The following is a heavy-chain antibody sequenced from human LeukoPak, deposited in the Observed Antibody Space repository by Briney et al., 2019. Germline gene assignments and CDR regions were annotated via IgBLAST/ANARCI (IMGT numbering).Heavy chain of an antibody. CDR3: AKDMAQLWFFDY. Sequence: GGSLRLSCVASGFTFSIYSMNWGGQAPGKGVEWVLSIYSSSYNTNYPDSLKGRFTISRDNSKTSLYLQMNSLRTEDTALYYCAKDMAQLWFFDYWGQGTLVTVSS. D-gene: IGHD5-18*01. CDR1: GFTFSIYS. CDR2: IYSSSYNT. V-gene: IGHV3-21*04. J-gene: IGHJ4*02.